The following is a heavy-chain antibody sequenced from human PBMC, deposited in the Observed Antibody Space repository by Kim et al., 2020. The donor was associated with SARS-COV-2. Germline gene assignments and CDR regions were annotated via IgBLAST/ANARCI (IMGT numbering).Heavy chain of an antibody. Sequence: SQTLSLTCAISGDSVSSNSAAWNWIRQSPSRGLEWLGRTYYRSKWYNDYAVSVKSRITINPDTSKNQFSLQLNSVTPEDTAVYYCAREAFSYDFWSGYRYVSWFDPWGQGTLVTVSS. V-gene: IGHV6-1*01. D-gene: IGHD3-3*01. CDR2: TYYRSKWYN. CDR3: AREAFSYDFWSGYRYVSWFDP. J-gene: IGHJ5*02. CDR1: GDSVSSNSAA.